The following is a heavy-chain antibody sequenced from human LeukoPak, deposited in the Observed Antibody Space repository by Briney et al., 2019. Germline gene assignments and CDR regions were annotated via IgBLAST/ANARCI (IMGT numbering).Heavy chain of an antibody. Sequence: GGSLRLSCAASGFTFSSYGMSWVRQAPGKGLEWVSAISGSGGSTYYADSVKGWFTISRDNSKNTLYLQMNSLRVEDTAVYYCAKGRGFRVWDPWDNWGQGTLITVSS. CDR2: ISGSGGST. CDR1: GFTFSSYG. CDR3: AKGRGFRVWDPWDN. D-gene: IGHD3-16*01. J-gene: IGHJ4*02. V-gene: IGHV3-23*01.